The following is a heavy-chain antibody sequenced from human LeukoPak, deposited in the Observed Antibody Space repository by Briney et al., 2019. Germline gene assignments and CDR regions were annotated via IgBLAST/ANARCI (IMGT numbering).Heavy chain of an antibody. V-gene: IGHV1-2*02. CDR1: GYTFTGYY. CDR3: AEAVRGYYYDSSGYLMNYYGMDV. J-gene: IGHJ6*02. D-gene: IGHD3-22*01. Sequence: GASVKVSCKASGYTFTGYYMHWVRPAPGQGLEWMGWINPNSGGTNYAQKFQGRVTMTRDTSISTAYMELSRLRSDDTAVYYCAEAVRGYYYDSSGYLMNYYGMDVWGQGTTVTVSS. CDR2: INPNSGGT.